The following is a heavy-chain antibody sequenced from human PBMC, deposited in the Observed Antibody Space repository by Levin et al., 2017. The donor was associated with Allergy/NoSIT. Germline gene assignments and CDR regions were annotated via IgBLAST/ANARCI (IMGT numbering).Heavy chain of an antibody. Sequence: KSGGSLRLSCAASGFTFSSHSMNWVRQAPGKGLEWVSAIDRSAKYMYYADSVKGRFTISRDNAKNSLYLQMNTLRAEDTAVYYCAGERIGSGSYSYWGQGILVTVSS. V-gene: IGHV3-21*01. CDR2: IDRSAKYM. J-gene: IGHJ4*02. CDR1: GFTFSSHS. D-gene: IGHD3-10*01. CDR3: AGERIGSGSYSY.